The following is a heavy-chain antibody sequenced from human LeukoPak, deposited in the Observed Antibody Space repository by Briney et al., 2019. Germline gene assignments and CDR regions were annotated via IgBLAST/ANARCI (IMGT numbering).Heavy chain of an antibody. J-gene: IGHJ5*02. CDR2: IISSSGST. CDR3: AKDVSSWYPDKWFDP. CDR1: GFTFISCY. V-gene: IGHV3-23*01. Sequence: GSLRLSCAASGFTFISCYIRSVRQPPRRGLEEVSAIISSSGSTYYADSVKSRFTISRDNSKNTLYLQMISLRAEDTAVYYCAKDVSSWYPDKWFDPWGQGTLVTVSS. D-gene: IGHD6-13*01.